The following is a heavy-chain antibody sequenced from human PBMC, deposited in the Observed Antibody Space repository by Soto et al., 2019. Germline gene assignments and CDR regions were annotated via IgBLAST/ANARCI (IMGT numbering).Heavy chain of an antibody. V-gene: IGHV1-69*13. D-gene: IGHD3-3*01. CDR3: ARESRYDFWCGPYYFDY. CDR2: IIPIFGTA. CDR1: GGTFSSYA. J-gene: IGHJ4*02. Sequence: GASVKVSCKASGGTFSSYAISWVRQAPGQGLEWMGGIIPIFGTANYAQKFQGRVTITADEPTSTAYMELSSLRSEDTAVYYCARESRYDFWCGPYYFDYWGQGTLVTVSS.